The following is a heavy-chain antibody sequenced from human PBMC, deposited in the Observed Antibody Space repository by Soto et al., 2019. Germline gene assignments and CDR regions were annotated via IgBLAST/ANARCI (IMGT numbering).Heavy chain of an antibody. Sequence: GGSLRLSCAASGFTFSSYAMSWVRQAPGKGLEWVSGISGSGDSTDYADSVKGRFTISRDNSKNTLYLQMNSLRVEDTAVYYCAKGAWFGELWYYYYYMDVWGKGTTVTVSS. J-gene: IGHJ6*03. CDR1: GFTFSSYA. V-gene: IGHV3-23*01. CDR2: ISGSGDST. CDR3: AKGAWFGELWYYYYYMDV. D-gene: IGHD3-10*01.